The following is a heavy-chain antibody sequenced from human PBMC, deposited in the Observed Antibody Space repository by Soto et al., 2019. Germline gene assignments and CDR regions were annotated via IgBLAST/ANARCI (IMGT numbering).Heavy chain of an antibody. D-gene: IGHD2-15*01. CDR3: ARENRSGGTAFDI. Sequence: GGSLRLSCAASGFTFSSYAMIWVRQAPGKGLEWVSAISGSGGSTYYADSVKGRFTISRDNSKNTLYLQMNSLRAEDTAVYYCARENRSGGTAFDIWGQGTMVTVSS. CDR1: GFTFSSYA. CDR2: ISGSGGST. J-gene: IGHJ3*02. V-gene: IGHV3-23*01.